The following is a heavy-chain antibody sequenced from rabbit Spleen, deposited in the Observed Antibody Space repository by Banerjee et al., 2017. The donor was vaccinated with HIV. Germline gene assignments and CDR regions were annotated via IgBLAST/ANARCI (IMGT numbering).Heavy chain of an antibody. CDR1: GFSDSSSYW. J-gene: IGHJ6*01. Sequence: QEQLVESGGGLVQPEGSLTLTCTASGFSDSSSYWICWVRQAPGKGLEWLGCIYTGSSGSTYYASWAKGRFTISKTSSTTVTLQVTSLTAADTATYFCARGGTGKTYPASFLFWGPGTLVTVS. CDR3: ARGGTGKTYPASFLF. V-gene: IGHV1S45*01. CDR2: IYTGSSGST. D-gene: IGHD7-1*01.